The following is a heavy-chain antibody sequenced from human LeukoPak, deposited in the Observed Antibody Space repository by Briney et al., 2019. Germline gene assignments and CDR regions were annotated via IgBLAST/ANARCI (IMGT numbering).Heavy chain of an antibody. D-gene: IGHD3-16*01. CDR3: ARVGGYLNDY. Sequence: PGGSLRLSCAASGFTFSSYSMNWVRQAPGKRLEWVSYISSSSSTIYYADSVKGRFTISRDNAKNSLYLQMNSLRAEDTAVYYCARVGGYLNDYWGQGTLVTVSS. CDR1: GFTFSSYS. CDR2: ISSSSSTI. V-gene: IGHV3-48*01. J-gene: IGHJ4*02.